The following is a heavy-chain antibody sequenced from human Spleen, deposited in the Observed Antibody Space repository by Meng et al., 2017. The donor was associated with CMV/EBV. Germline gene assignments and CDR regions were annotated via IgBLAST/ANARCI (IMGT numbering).Heavy chain of an antibody. CDR3: ARRTFSSSGDY. J-gene: IGHJ4*02. CDR1: GFLFSNYE. D-gene: IGHD6-6*01. V-gene: IGHV3-30*02. Sequence: GGSLRLSCAASGFLFSNYEMHWVRQAPGKGLEWVASIRYDESNKYYADSVRGRFTISRENSRNTLYLQMSNLRAEDTAVYYCARRTFSSSGDYWGQGTLVTVSS. CDR2: IRYDESNK.